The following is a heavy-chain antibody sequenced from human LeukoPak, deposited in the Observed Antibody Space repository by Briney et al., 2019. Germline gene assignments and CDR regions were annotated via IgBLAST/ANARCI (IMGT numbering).Heavy chain of an antibody. J-gene: IGHJ4*02. CDR2: IHHSGVT. CDR1: GYSISSGYY. Sequence: SETLSLTCTVSGYSISSGYYWSWIRQPPGKGLEWIATIHHSGVTYYNPSLKSRVTMSVDTSKNQFSLKLGSVTAASTAVYYCAKYTANTAGYSFDFWGQGALVTVSS. V-gene: IGHV4-38-2*02. D-gene: IGHD3-22*01. CDR3: AKYTANTAGYSFDF.